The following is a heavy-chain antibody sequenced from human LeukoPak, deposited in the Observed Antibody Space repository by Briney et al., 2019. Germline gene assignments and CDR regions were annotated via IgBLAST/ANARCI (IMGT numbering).Heavy chain of an antibody. Sequence: NTSETLSLTCTVSGGSIRSYYWSWIRQPPGKRLEWSGYIYYSGSTNYNPSLKSRVTISVDTSKNQFSLKLSSVTAADTAVYYCARDKKDYYDSSGYYYFAFDIWGQGTMVNVSS. CDR3: ARDKKDYYDSSGYYYFAFDI. CDR1: GGSIRSYY. V-gene: IGHV4-59*01. CDR2: IYYSGST. D-gene: IGHD3-22*01. J-gene: IGHJ3*02.